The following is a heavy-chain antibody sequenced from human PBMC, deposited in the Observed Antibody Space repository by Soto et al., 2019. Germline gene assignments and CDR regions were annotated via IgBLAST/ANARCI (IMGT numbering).Heavy chain of an antibody. V-gene: IGHV3-30-3*01. Sequence: QVQLVESGGGVVQPGRSLRLSCAASGFTFSSYAMHWVRQAPGKGLEWVAVISYDGSNKYYADSVKGRFTISRDNSKNTLYLQMNSLRAEATAVYYCARVGRLHYFDSWGQGTLLTVSS. D-gene: IGHD4-17*01. CDR1: GFTFSSYA. CDR3: ARVGRLHYFDS. CDR2: ISYDGSNK. J-gene: IGHJ4*02.